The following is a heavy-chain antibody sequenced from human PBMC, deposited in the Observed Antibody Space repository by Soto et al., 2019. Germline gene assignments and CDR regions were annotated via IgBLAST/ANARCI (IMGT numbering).Heavy chain of an antibody. Sequence: PGESLKISCKGSGYSFTSYLIGWVRQMPGKGLEWMGIIYPGDSDTRYSPSFQGQVTISADKSISTAYLQWSSLKASDTAMYYCATTVKEGTAMVPQGMYFWAQGTTVTGSS. CDR3: ATTVKEGTAMVPQGMYF. V-gene: IGHV5-51*01. CDR1: GYSFTSYL. D-gene: IGHD5-18*01. J-gene: IGHJ6*02. CDR2: IYPGDSDT.